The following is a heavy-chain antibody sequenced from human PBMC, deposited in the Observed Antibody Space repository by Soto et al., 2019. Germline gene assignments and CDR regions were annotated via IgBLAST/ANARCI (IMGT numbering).Heavy chain of an antibody. V-gene: IGHV1-2*04. Sequence: QVQLVQSGAEVKKPGASVKVSCKASGYTFTGYYTHWVRQAPGQGLEWMGWINPNSGGTNYAQKFQGWVTMTRDTSISTAYMELSRLRSDDTAVYYCARGGVLYCSGGSCYSWFDPWGQGTLVTVSS. D-gene: IGHD2-15*01. CDR2: INPNSGGT. CDR1: GYTFTGYY. J-gene: IGHJ5*02. CDR3: ARGGVLYCSGGSCYSWFDP.